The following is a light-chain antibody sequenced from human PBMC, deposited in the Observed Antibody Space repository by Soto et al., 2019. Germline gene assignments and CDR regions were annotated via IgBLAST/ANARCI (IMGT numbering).Light chain of an antibody. Sequence: EVVLTQSPATLSLSPGERATLSCRASQSISSYLAWYQQQPGQAPRLLIYDASNRATGIPARFSGSGSGTDFTLTISSLETEDFAVYYCQQRSNWIPFGQGTRLEIE. CDR2: DAS. CDR3: QQRSNWIP. V-gene: IGKV3-11*01. CDR1: QSISSY. J-gene: IGKJ5*01.